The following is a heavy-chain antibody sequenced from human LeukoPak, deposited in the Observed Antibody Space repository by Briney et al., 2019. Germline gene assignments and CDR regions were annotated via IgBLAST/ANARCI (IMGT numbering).Heavy chain of an antibody. D-gene: IGHD3-22*01. Sequence: GGSLRLSCAASGFTFSSYAMHWVRQAPGKGLEWVAVISYDGSNKYYADSVKGRFTISRDNAKNSLYLQMNSLRAEDTAVYYCARGPYESSGYYPYYFDYWGQGTLVTVSS. CDR3: ARGPYESSGYYPYYFDY. CDR1: GFTFSSYA. J-gene: IGHJ4*02. CDR2: ISYDGSNK. V-gene: IGHV3-30*04.